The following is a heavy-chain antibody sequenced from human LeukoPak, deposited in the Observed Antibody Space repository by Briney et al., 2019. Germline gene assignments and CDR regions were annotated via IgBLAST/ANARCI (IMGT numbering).Heavy chain of an antibody. D-gene: IGHD6-13*01. CDR1: GFTFSSNW. CDR2: INPDGGAK. J-gene: IGHJ4*02. CDR3: ASAIAAAGTAIDY. V-gene: IGHV3-7*01. Sequence: GGSLRLSCATSGFTFSSNWMSWVRHAPGRGLEWVANINPDGGAKYYADSVKGRFTISRDNSKNTLYLQMNSLRAEDTAVYYCASAIAAAGTAIDYWGQGTLVTVSS.